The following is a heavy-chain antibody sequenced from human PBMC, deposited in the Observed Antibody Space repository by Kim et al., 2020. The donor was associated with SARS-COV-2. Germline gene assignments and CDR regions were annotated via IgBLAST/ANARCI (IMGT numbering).Heavy chain of an antibody. V-gene: IGHV3-9*01. CDR1: GFTFDDYA. Sequence: GGSLRLSCAASGFTFDDYAMHWVRQAPGKGLEWVSGISWNSGSIGYADSVKGRFTIFRDNAKNSLYLQMNSLRAEDTALYYCAKGVAGGGYLYNWFDPWGQGTLVTVSS. J-gene: IGHJ5*02. D-gene: IGHD3-22*01. CDR3: AKGVAGGGYLYNWFDP. CDR2: ISWNSGSI.